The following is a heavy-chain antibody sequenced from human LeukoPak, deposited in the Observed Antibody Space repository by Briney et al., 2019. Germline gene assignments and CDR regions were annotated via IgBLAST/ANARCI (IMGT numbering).Heavy chain of an antibody. D-gene: IGHD2-15*01. V-gene: IGHV1-2*02. CDR3: ARQPGYCSGGRCFGRRFDP. Sequence: ASVKVSCKASGYTFTDSYIHWVRQAPGQGLEWMGWINPNSGATNYPQKFQGRVTITRDTSANTAYMELTRLRSDDTAVYFCARQPGYCSGGRCFGRRFDPWGQGTLVTVSS. CDR1: GYTFTDSY. J-gene: IGHJ5*02. CDR2: INPNSGAT.